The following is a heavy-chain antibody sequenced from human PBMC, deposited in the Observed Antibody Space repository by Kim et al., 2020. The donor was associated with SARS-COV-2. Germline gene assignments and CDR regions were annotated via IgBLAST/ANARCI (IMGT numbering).Heavy chain of an antibody. CDR2: IYHSGST. J-gene: IGHJ4*02. Sequence: SETLSLTCAVSGGSISSSNWWSWVRQPPGKGLEWIGEIYHSGSTNYNPSLKSRVTISVDKSKNQFSLKLSSVTAADTAVYYCARDRRGIWNYGPLGYWGQGTLVTVSS. CDR3: ARDRRGIWNYGPLGY. D-gene: IGHD1-7*01. CDR1: GGSISSSNW. V-gene: IGHV4-4*02.